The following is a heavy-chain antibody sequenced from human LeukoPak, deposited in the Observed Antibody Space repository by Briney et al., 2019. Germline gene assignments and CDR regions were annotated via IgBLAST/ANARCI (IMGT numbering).Heavy chain of an antibody. CDR3: AKGFVDWNGMLPSLAFYHMDV. V-gene: IGHV1-3*01. D-gene: IGHD3-3*01. CDR1: GYTFTNYA. Sequence: ASVKVSCKASGYTFTNYAMHWVRQAPGQRLEWMGWINAGNGNTKYSQKFQGRVTITADESTGTSYMDLSSLRSEDTAVYYCAKGFVDWNGMLPSLAFYHMDVWGTGTTVTVSS. CDR2: INAGNGNT. J-gene: IGHJ6*03.